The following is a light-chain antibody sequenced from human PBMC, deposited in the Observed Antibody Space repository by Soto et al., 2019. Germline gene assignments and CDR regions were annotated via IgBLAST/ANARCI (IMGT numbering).Light chain of an antibody. CDR3: QQYNDWPLT. CDR1: QSVSSN. V-gene: IGKV3-15*01. Sequence: EFVLTQSPGTLSLSPGERATLSCRASQSVSSNLAWYQQKPGQAPSLLIYGAFTRATGIPARFSGTGSGTEFTLTISSLQSEDFALYYCQQYNDWPLTFGQGTKVDIK. CDR2: GAF. J-gene: IGKJ1*01.